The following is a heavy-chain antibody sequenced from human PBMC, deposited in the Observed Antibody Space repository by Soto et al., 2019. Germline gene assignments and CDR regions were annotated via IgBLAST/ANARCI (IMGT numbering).Heavy chain of an antibody. J-gene: IGHJ6*02. V-gene: IGHV5-51*01. CDR3: ARRGAGQQYYYYYGMDV. CDR1: GYSFTSYW. Sequence: GESLKISCKGSGYSFTSYWIGWVRQVPGKGLEWMGIIYPGDSDTRYSPSFQGQVTISADKSISTAYLQWSSLKASDTAMYYCARRGAGQQYYYYYGMDVWGQGTTVTVS. D-gene: IGHD6-13*01. CDR2: IYPGDSDT.